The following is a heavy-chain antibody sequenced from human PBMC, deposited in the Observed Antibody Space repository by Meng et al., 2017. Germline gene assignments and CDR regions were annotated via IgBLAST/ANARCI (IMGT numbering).Heavy chain of an antibody. CDR1: GGSISSGGYY. V-gene: IGHV4-31*03. J-gene: IGHJ3*02. CDR2: IYYSGST. CDR3: ARRKGRDAFDI. Sequence: VQLQESGPGLVQPYQTLSLTCTVAGGSISSGGYYWSWIRQHPGKGLEWIGYIYYSGSTYYNPSLKSRVTISVDTSKNQFSLKLSSVTAADTAVYYCARRKGRDAFDIWGQGTMVTVSS.